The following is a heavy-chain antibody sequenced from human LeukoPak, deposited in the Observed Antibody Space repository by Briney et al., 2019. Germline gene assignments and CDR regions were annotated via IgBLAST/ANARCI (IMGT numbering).Heavy chain of an antibody. CDR1: GFTFGDYA. CDR2: IRSKAYGGTT. Sequence: GGSLRLSCTASGFTFGDYAMSWFGQAPGKGLEWVGFIRSKAYGGTTEYAASVKGRFTISRDDSKSIAYLQMNSLKTEDTAVYYCTRVLLWFGELSRVDCWGQGTLVTVSS. V-gene: IGHV3-49*03. CDR3: TRVLLWFGELSRVDC. D-gene: IGHD3-10*01. J-gene: IGHJ4*02.